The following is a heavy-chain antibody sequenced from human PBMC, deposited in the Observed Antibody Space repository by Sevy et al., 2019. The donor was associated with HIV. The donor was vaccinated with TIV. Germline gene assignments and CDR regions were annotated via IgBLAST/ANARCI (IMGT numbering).Heavy chain of an antibody. Sequence: ASVKVSCKASGYSFIGYYMHWVRQAPGQGLEWMGWINPNTGGTNYAQKFQGRVTMTRDTSISTAYLEVNRLRSDDTALYYCARDRTVAGGNFGYWGQGTLVTVSS. D-gene: IGHD6-19*01. CDR3: ARDRTVAGGNFGY. CDR2: INPNTGGT. CDR1: GYSFIGYY. V-gene: IGHV1-2*02. J-gene: IGHJ4*02.